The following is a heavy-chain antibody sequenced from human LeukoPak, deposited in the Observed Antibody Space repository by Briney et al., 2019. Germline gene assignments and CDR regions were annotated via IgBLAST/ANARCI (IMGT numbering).Heavy chain of an antibody. Sequence: SETLSLTCTVSGFSISSGYCWGWIRQPPGKGLQWIGSIYHTGSIYQNPSLKSRVTMSVDTSKNQFSLKLSSVTAADTAVYYCARETEHGDIVVVPAGPYYYYYMDVWGKGTTVTISS. CDR1: GFSISSGYC. J-gene: IGHJ6*03. D-gene: IGHD2-2*01. CDR2: IYHTGSI. CDR3: ARETEHGDIVVVPAGPYYYYYMDV. V-gene: IGHV4-38-2*02.